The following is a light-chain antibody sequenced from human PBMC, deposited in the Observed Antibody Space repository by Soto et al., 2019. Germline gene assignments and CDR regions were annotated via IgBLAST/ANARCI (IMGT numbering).Light chain of an antibody. J-gene: IGKJ3*01. V-gene: IGKV1-39*01. CDR2: AAS. CDR1: QSIRKY. Sequence: DIQMTQSPSSLSASVGDRVIITCRASQSIRKYLNWYQHKPGKVPTLLIYAASSLQSGVPSRFSGSGSGTEFTLTITSLQPEDFATYYCQQLFMYPPTFGPGTKVDIK. CDR3: QQLFMYPPT.